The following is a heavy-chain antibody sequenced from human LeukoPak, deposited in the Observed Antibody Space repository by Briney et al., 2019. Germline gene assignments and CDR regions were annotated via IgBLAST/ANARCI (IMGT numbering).Heavy chain of an antibody. CDR2: ISGSGGST. Sequence: GGSLRPSCAASGFTFSSYGMSWVRQAPGKGLEWVAAISGSGGSTYYADSGKGRFTIARGNSKNTLYLQMNSLRAEDTAVYYCAKDGTYYDILTGNDAFDIWGQGTMVTVSS. J-gene: IGHJ3*02. V-gene: IGHV3-23*01. CDR1: GFTFSSYG. CDR3: AKDGTYYDILTGNDAFDI. D-gene: IGHD3-9*01.